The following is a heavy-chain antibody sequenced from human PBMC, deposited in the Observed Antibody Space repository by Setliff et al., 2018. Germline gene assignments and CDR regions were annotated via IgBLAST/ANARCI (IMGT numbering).Heavy chain of an antibody. D-gene: IGHD3-10*01. CDR3: GPGGKGLLEN. J-gene: IGHJ4*02. Sequence: GGSLRLSCAASGFSFSDYSMNWVRQAPGKGLEWVSSISSSSTYIFYADSVRGRFTVSRDNAKNSLYPQMNSLRAEDTAIYYCGPGGKGLLENWGQGTLVTVSS. CDR1: GFSFSDYS. V-gene: IGHV3-21*01. CDR2: ISSSSTYI.